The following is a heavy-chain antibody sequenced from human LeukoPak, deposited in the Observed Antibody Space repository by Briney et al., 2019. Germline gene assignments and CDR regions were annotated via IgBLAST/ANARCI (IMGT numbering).Heavy chain of an antibody. CDR3: ARDATTQVGYVYMDV. CDR2: ISTSGSII. D-gene: IGHD5-18*01. J-gene: IGHJ6*03. Sequence: GGSLRLSCAASGFTFSDYEMNWVRQAPGKGLEWVSHISTSGSIIHYADSVEGRFTISRDNAKNSLYLQMNSLRAEDTALYYCARDATTQVGYVYMDVWGKGTTVTISS. V-gene: IGHV3-48*03. CDR1: GFTFSDYE.